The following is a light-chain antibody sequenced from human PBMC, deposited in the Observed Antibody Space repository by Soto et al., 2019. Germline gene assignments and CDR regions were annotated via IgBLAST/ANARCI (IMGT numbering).Light chain of an antibody. J-gene: IGLJ2*01. CDR1: NIGSKS. CDR3: QVCDSSSDHLV. CDR2: YDS. Sequence: SYELTQPPSVSVAPGQTARITCGGNNIGSKSVHWYQQKPGQAPVLVIYYDSDRPSGIPERFSGSNSGNTATLTISRVEAGDEADYYCQVCDSSSDHLVFGGGTKVTVL. V-gene: IGLV3-21*04.